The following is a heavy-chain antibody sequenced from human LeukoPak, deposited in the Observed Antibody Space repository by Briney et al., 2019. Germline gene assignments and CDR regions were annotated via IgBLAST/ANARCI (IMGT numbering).Heavy chain of an antibody. CDR1: GFTFSSYG. CDR3: ASIFYDSSGLLDY. Sequence: GGSPRLSCAASGFTFSSYGMHWVRQAPGKGREWVAFIRYDGSNIYYSDSVKGRFTISRDNSKNTLYLQMNSLRAEDTAVYYCASIFYDSSGLLDYWGQGTLVTVSS. J-gene: IGHJ4*02. D-gene: IGHD3-22*01. CDR2: IRYDGSNI. V-gene: IGHV3-30*02.